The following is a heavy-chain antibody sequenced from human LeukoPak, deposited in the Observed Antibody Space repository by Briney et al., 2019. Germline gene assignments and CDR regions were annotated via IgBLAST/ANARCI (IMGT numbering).Heavy chain of an antibody. CDR2: IYSGGNT. Sequence: PGGSLRLSCAASGFTVSSNYMSWVRQAPGKGLEWVSVIYSGGNTYYADSVKGRFTISRDNSKNTLYLQMNSLRAEDTAMYYCAKEFSSGWYLDYWGQGTLVTVSS. J-gene: IGHJ4*02. V-gene: IGHV3-66*01. D-gene: IGHD6-19*01. CDR1: GFTVSSNY. CDR3: AKEFSSGWYLDY.